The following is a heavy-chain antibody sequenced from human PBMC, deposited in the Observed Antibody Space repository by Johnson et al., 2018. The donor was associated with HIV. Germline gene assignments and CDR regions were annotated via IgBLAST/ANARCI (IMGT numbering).Heavy chain of an antibody. CDR2: ISWNSGSI. Sequence: QLVESGGGLVQPGRSLRLSCAASGFTFDDYAMHWVRQAPGKGLEWVSGISWNSGSIGYADSVKGRFTISRDNAKNSLYLQMNSLRAEDTALYYCAKDMRARSTNAFDIWGQGTMVTVSS. J-gene: IGHJ3*02. V-gene: IGHV3-9*01. CDR3: AKDMRARSTNAFDI. D-gene: IGHD2-2*01. CDR1: GFTFDDYA.